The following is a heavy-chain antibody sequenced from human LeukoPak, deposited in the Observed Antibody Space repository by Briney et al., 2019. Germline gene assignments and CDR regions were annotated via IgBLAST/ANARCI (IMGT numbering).Heavy chain of an antibody. CDR3: ARLPGSGYSDY. CDR1: GGSISSGTYY. D-gene: IGHD3-22*01. CDR2: VYYTGSM. Sequence: SETLSLTCTVSGGSISSGTYYWGWIRQPPGKGLEWVATVYYTGSMYYNPSLKGRVTVSVDTSKNQFSLKLSSVTAADTAVYYCARLPGSGYSDYWGQGILVTVSS. V-gene: IGHV4-39*01. J-gene: IGHJ4*02.